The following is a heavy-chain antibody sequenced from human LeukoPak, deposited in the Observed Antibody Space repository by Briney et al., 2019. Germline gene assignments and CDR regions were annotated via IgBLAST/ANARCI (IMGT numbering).Heavy chain of an antibody. D-gene: IGHD2-2*01. V-gene: IGHV4-38-2*01. CDR2: IYHSGIT. CDR1: GYSICSGYY. J-gene: IGHJ6*03. Sequence: SETLFHSFSVPGYSICSGYYWAWIRQPPGKGLEWIGRIYHSGITYHNPSLKSRVTISVDTSKNQFSLKLSSVTAADTAVYYCARQNFYRYCRSTSCYRPYYYYYMDVWGKGTTVTISS. CDR3: ARQNFYRYCRSTSCYRPYYYYYMDV.